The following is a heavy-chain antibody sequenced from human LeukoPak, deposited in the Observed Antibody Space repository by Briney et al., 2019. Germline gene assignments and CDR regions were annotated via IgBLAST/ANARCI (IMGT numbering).Heavy chain of an antibody. J-gene: IGHJ3*02. V-gene: IGHV1-46*01. CDR2: INPSGGST. CDR1: GYTFTSYY. Sequence: TSVKVSCKASGYTFTSYYMHWVRQAPGQGLEWMGIINPSGGSTSYAQKFQGRVTMTRDTSTSTVYMELSSLRSEDTAVYYCARDGGSDAFDIWGQGTMVTVSS. CDR3: ARDGGSDAFDI.